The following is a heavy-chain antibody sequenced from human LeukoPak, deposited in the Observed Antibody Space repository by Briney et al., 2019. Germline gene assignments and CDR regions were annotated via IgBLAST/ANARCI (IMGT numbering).Heavy chain of an antibody. V-gene: IGHV1-2*02. CDR2: INPNSGGT. CDR3: ARITGPWVFDY. Sequence: GASVKVSCKASGYSFTDYYMHWVRQAPGQGLEWMGWINPNSGGTTYAQKFQGRVTMTRDTPINTAYMELSGLSSDDTAVYYCARITGPWVFDYWGQGTLVTVSS. D-gene: IGHD3-16*01. J-gene: IGHJ4*02. CDR1: GYSFTDYY.